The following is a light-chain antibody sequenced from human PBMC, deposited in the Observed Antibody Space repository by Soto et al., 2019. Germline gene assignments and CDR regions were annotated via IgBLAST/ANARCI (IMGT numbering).Light chain of an antibody. Sequence: DIQMTQSPSSLSASVGDRVSITCRASQSIITYLNWYQQKPGKAPKLLIYAASSFQSGVPSRFSGSGSGTDFTLTISSLQPEDFATYYCQQSYSTPITFGQGTRLEIK. CDR2: AAS. J-gene: IGKJ5*01. CDR1: QSIITY. CDR3: QQSYSTPIT. V-gene: IGKV1-39*01.